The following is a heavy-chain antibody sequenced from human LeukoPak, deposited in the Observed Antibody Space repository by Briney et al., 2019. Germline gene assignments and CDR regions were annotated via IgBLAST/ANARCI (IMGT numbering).Heavy chain of an antibody. V-gene: IGHV3-30*04. J-gene: IGHJ4*02. Sequence: GGSLRLSCAASGFTFAGYTMHWVRQAPGKGLEWATLITYDGSTKYYADSVKGRFTISRDNSKNTLYLQMNSLRAEDTAVYYCAKDDYGDLPLDNVDYWGQGTLVTVSS. CDR1: GFTFAGYT. CDR2: ITYDGSTK. CDR3: AKDDYGDLPLDNVDY. D-gene: IGHD4-17*01.